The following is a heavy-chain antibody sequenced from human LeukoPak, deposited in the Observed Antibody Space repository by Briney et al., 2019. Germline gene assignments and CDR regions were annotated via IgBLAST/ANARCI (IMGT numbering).Heavy chain of an antibody. CDR2: IRSKTSNYAT. D-gene: IGHD2-2*01. Sequence: GGSLRLSCAASGFTFSDAALHWVRQASGKGLEWVGRIRSKTSNYATAYAKSVRGRFTISRDDSRNTAYLQMDSLKTEDTAVYYCTRHTIDYWGQGTLVTVSS. J-gene: IGHJ4*02. CDR1: GFTFSDAA. CDR3: TRHTIDY. V-gene: IGHV3-73*01.